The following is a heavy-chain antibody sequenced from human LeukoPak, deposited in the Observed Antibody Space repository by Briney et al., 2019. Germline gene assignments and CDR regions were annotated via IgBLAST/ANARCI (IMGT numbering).Heavy chain of an antibody. CDR3: ARRVLDYFEH. D-gene: IGHD4/OR15-4a*01. J-gene: IGHJ4*02. V-gene: IGHV5-51*01. CDR1: GYSFSSYW. Sequence: HGESLKISCKGSGYSFSSYWIGWVRQMPGKGLEWMGIIYPGDSDTRYSPSFQGQVTISVDKSISTAYAQWSSLQASDTAMYYCARRVLDYFEHWGQGTLVTVSS. CDR2: IYPGDSDT.